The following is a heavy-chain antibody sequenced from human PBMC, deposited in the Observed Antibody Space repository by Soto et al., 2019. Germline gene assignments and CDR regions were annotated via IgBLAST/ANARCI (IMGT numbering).Heavy chain of an antibody. Sequence: SETLSLTCTVSGVSIRSGGYYWTWIRQHPGKGLEWIGYIYYTGSTYYNPSLKSRVTISVDTSKNQFSLKLSSVTAADTAVYYCARASLGYCSSTSCRSNWFDPWGQGTLVTVSS. CDR3: ARASLGYCSSTSCRSNWFDP. J-gene: IGHJ5*02. V-gene: IGHV4-31*03. CDR1: GVSIRSGGYY. CDR2: IYYTGST. D-gene: IGHD2-2*01.